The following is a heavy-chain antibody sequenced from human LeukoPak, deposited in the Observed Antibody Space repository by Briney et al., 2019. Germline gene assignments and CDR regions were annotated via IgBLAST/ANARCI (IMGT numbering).Heavy chain of an antibody. D-gene: IGHD3-22*01. CDR2: INPNSGGT. Sequence: ASVKVSCKASGYTFTGYYMHWVRQAPGQGLEWMGWINPNSGGTNYAQKFQGRVTMTRDTSISTAYMELSRLRSDDTAVYYCARDITMIVVGDKDYWGQGTLVTVSS. CDR3: ARDITMIVVGDKDY. CDR1: GYTFTGYY. J-gene: IGHJ4*02. V-gene: IGHV1-2*02.